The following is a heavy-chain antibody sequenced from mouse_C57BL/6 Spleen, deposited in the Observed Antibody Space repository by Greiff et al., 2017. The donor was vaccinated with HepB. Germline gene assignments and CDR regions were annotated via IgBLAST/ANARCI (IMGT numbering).Heavy chain of an antibody. CDR2: IHPNSGSS. V-gene: IGHV1-64*01. D-gene: IGHD2-10*01. CDR3: ARPTMVTRYFDV. Sequence: QVQLQQPGAELVKPGASVKLSCKASGYTFTSYWMHWVKQRPGQGLEWIGMIHPNSGSSNYNEKFKSKATLTVDKSSSTAYMQLSSLTSEDSAVYYCARPTMVTRYFDVWGTGTTVTVSS. CDR1: GYTFTSYW. J-gene: IGHJ1*03.